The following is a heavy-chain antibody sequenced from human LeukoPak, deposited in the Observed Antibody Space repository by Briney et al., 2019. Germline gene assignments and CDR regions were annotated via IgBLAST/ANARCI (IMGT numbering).Heavy chain of an antibody. V-gene: IGHV3-48*03. Sequence: PGGSLRLSCTPSGVSFSSYEMNWVRQAPGKGLEWVAYISSSGRTIYYADSVGGRFTISRDNAKDSVYLQMNSLRAEDTAVYYCARDVGFRYDSSAYWGPGTLVTVSS. J-gene: IGHJ4*02. CDR3: ARDVGFRYDSSAY. CDR2: ISSSGRTI. CDR1: GVSFSSYE. D-gene: IGHD3-22*01.